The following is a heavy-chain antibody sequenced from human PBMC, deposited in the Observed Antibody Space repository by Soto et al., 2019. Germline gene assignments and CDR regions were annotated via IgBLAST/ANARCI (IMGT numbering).Heavy chain of an antibody. Sequence: QLQLQESGPGLVKPSETLSLTCTVSGGSISSSSYYWGWIRQPPGKGLEWIGSIFYSGSTYYNPSLKSLVTISVDTSNNQFSLKLSSVTAADTAVYYCARHLTYCSAGSCYSDFPYYGMDVWGQGTTVTVSS. CDR1: GGSISSSSYY. CDR3: ARHLTYCSAGSCYSDFPYYGMDV. J-gene: IGHJ6*02. V-gene: IGHV4-39*01. CDR2: IFYSGST. D-gene: IGHD2-15*01.